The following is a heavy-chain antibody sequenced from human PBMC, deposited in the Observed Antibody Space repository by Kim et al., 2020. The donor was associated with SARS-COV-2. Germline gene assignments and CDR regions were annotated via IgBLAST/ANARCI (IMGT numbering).Heavy chain of an antibody. Sequence: YADSVKGRFTISRDNSKNTLYLQMNSLRAEDTAVYYCARDPRIAAGLFDYWGQGTLVTVSS. V-gene: IGHV3-30*01. CDR3: ARDPRIAAGLFDY. D-gene: IGHD6-6*01. J-gene: IGHJ4*02.